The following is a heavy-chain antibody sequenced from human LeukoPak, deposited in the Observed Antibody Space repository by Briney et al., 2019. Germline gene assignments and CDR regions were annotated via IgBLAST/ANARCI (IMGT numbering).Heavy chain of an antibody. V-gene: IGHV3-53*01. CDR2: IYSGGST. CDR1: GFTVSSNY. J-gene: IGHJ4*02. Sequence: GGSLRLSCAASGFTVSSNYMSWVRQAPGKGLEWVSVIYSGGSTYYADSVKGRFTISRDNSKNTLYLQMNSLRAEDTAVYYCARGSSGYYGDYWGQGTLVTVSS. D-gene: IGHD3-22*01. CDR3: ARGSSGYYGDY.